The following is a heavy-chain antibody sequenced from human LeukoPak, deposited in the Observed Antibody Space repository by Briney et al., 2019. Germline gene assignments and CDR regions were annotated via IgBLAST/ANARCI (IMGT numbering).Heavy chain of an antibody. J-gene: IGHJ5*02. Sequence: SETLSLTCAVSGYSTSSGYYWGWIRQPPGKGLEWIGSIYHSGSTYYNPSLKSRVTISVDTSKNQFSLKLSSVTAADTAVYYCARAVPFDPWGQGTLVTVSS. CDR1: GYSTSSGYY. CDR2: IYHSGST. V-gene: IGHV4-38-2*01. CDR3: ARAVPFDP.